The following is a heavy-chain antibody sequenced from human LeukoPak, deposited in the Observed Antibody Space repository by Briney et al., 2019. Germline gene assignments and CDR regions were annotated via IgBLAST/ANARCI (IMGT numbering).Heavy chain of an antibody. J-gene: IGHJ4*02. CDR3: ARDGRMVRGPGFDY. Sequence: SETLSLTCTVSGGSISSSSYYWGWIRQPPGKGLEWIGSIYYSGSTYYNPSLKSRVTISVDTSKNQFSLKLSSVTAADTAVYYCARDGRMVRGPGFDYWGQGTLVTVSS. CDR2: IYYSGST. CDR1: GGSISSSSYY. V-gene: IGHV4-39*07. D-gene: IGHD3-10*01.